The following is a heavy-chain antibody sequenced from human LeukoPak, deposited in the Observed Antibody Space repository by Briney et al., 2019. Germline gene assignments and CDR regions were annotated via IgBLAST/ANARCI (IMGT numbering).Heavy chain of an antibody. CDR1: GFXLSNYA. V-gene: IGHV3-30-3*01. CDR3: VSGAAGRFDY. CDR2: ISYDGSKK. D-gene: IGHD6-13*01. Sequence: PGRSLRLSCAASGFXLSNYAMHWVRQAPGKGLEWVAVISYDGSKKYYADSVKGRFTISRDNSNNTLYLQMNSLRTEDTAVYYCVSGAAGRFDYWGQGTLVTVSS. J-gene: IGHJ4*02.